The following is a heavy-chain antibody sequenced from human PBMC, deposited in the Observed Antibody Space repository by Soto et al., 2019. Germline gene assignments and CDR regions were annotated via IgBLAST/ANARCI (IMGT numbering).Heavy chain of an antibody. CDR3: ASYFNSGIFGVAKGGYYYYYYMDV. Sequence: SETLSLTCTVSGGSISSYYWSWIRQPPGKGLEWIGYIYYSGSTNYNPSLKSRVTISVDTSKNQFSLKLSSVTAADTAVYYCASYFNSGIFGVAKGGYYYYYYMDVWGKGTTVTVSS. J-gene: IGHJ6*03. CDR1: GGSISSYY. D-gene: IGHD3-3*01. CDR2: IYYSGST. V-gene: IGHV4-59*01.